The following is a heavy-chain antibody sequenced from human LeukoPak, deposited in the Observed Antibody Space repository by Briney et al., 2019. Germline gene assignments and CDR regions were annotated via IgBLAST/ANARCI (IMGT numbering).Heavy chain of an antibody. CDR3: ARERECSGGSCYYYGMDV. D-gene: IGHD2-15*01. CDR2: ISAYNGNT. CDR1: GYTFTCYG. V-gene: IGHV1-18*01. Sequence: ASVKVSCKASGYTFTCYGISWVRQTPGQGLEWMGWISAYNGNTNYAQKLQGRVTMTTDTSTSTANMELRSLRSDDTAVDYCARERECSGGSCYYYGMDVWGQGTTVTVSS. J-gene: IGHJ6*02.